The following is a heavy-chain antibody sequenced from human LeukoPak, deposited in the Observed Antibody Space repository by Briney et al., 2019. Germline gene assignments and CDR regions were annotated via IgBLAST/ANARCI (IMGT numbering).Heavy chain of an antibody. V-gene: IGHV1-69*06. CDR3: ARDVGYYDYVWGSYRYTPPDY. J-gene: IGHJ4*02. CDR1: GGTFSSYA. D-gene: IGHD3-16*02. Sequence: ASVKVSCKASGGTFSSYAISWVRQAPGQGLEWMGGIIPIFGTANYAQKFQGRVTITADKSTSTAYMELSSLRSEDTAVYYCARDVGYYDYVWGSYRYTPPDYWGQGTLDTVSS. CDR2: IIPIFGTA.